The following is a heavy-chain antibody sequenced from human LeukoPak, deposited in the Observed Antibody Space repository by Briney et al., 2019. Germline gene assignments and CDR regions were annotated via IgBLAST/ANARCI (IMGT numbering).Heavy chain of an antibody. CDR1: GFTVSSNY. CDR2: IYSGGAT. Sequence: GGSLRLSCAASGFTVSSNYMSWVRQAPGKGLEWVSVIYSGGATYYADSVKGRFTISRDNSKNTMYLQMNSLRAEDTAVYYCARWARIAVAGRGMDVWGKGTTVTVSS. D-gene: IGHD6-19*01. J-gene: IGHJ6*04. V-gene: IGHV3-53*01. CDR3: ARWARIAVAGRGMDV.